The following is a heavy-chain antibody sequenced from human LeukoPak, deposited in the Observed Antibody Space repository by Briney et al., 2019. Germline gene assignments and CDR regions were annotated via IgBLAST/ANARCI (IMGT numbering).Heavy chain of an antibody. V-gene: IGHV3-33*01. J-gene: IGHJ4*02. CDR3: ARDRGLYSGYDLSYFDY. Sequence: GGSLRLSCAASGFTFNSYGMHWVRQAPGKGLEWVAVTWYDGGNKYYADSVKGRFTISRDNSKNTLYLQMNSLRAEDTAVYYCARDRGLYSGYDLSYFDYWGQGTLVTVSS. CDR1: GFTFNSYG. CDR2: TWYDGGNK. D-gene: IGHD5-12*01.